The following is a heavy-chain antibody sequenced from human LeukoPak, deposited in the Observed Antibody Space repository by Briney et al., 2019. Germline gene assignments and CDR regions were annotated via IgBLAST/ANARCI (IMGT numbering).Heavy chain of an antibody. V-gene: IGHV4-59*12. CDR1: GGSIGTYY. CDR3: ARDRRWSSGWFYDY. CDR2: IYYSGST. D-gene: IGHD6-19*01. J-gene: IGHJ4*02. Sequence: SETLSLTCTVSGGSIGTYYWSWIRQPPGKGLEWLGSIYYSGSTNYNPSLKSRVTISVDTSENEFSLKLTSVTAADTAVYYCARDRRWSSGWFYDYWGQGTLVTVSS.